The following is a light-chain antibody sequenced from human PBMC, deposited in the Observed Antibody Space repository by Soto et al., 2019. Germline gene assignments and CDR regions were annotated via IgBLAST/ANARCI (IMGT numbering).Light chain of an antibody. V-gene: IGLV2-8*01. CDR1: SSDVGGYNY. CDR2: EVT. J-gene: IGLJ1*01. Sequence: QSVLTQPPSASGSPGQSVTISCTGTSSDVGGYNYVSWYQQHPGKAPKVMIYEVTKRPSGVPDRFSGSKSGNTASLTVSGLQAEDESDSYCSAYAGSTFVFGTGTKVTVL. CDR3: SAYAGSTFV.